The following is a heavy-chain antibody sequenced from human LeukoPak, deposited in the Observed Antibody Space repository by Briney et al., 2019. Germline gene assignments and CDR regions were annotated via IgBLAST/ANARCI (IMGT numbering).Heavy chain of an antibody. D-gene: IGHD3-10*01. Sequence: GGSLRLSCAASGFTFSSYSMNWVRQAPGKGLEWVSSISSSSSSYIYYADSVKGRFTISRDNAKNSLYLQMNSLRAEDTAVYYCTTVEYYYGSGSYSPVYYYYYYMDVWGKGTTVTISS. J-gene: IGHJ6*03. CDR2: ISSSSSSYI. V-gene: IGHV3-21*03. CDR1: GFTFSSYS. CDR3: TTVEYYYGSGSYSPVYYYYYYMDV.